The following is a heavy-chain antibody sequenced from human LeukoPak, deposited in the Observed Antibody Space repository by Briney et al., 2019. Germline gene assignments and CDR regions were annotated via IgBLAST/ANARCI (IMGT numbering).Heavy chain of an antibody. Sequence: PGRSLRLSCAASGFTFSSYGMHWVRQAPGKGLEWVAVISYDGSNKYYADSVKGRFTISRDNSKNTLYLQMNSLRAEDTAVYYCARDGGALGTIFGVVAYFDYWGQGTLVTVSS. J-gene: IGHJ4*02. V-gene: IGHV3-30*03. CDR2: ISYDGSNK. CDR1: GFTFSSYG. D-gene: IGHD3-3*01. CDR3: ARDGGALGTIFGVVAYFDY.